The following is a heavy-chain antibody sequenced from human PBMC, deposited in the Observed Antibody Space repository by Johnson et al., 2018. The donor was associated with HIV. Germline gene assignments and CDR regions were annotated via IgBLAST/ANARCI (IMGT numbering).Heavy chain of an antibody. CDR2: ISYHGSNK. CDR1: GFTFRSYA. V-gene: IGHV3-30*04. CDR3: AGPSSGWYFDAFDI. J-gene: IGHJ3*02. Sequence: QVQLVESGGGLVQPGGSLRISCAASGFTFRSYAMHWVRQAPGKGLEWVAVISYHGSNKYYADSVKGRFTISRDNSKNTLYLQMNSRRAEDTAVYYCAGPSSGWYFDAFDIWGQGTMVTVSS. D-gene: IGHD6-19*01.